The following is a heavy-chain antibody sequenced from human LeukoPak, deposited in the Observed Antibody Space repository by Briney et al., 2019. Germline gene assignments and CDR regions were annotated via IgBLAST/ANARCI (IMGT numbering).Heavy chain of an antibody. D-gene: IGHD2-15*01. CDR2: IIPIFGTA. CDR3: ARGAGGYCSGGSCYGPFDY. Sequence: GASVKVSCKASGGTFSSYAISWVRQAPGQGLEWMGAIIPIFGTANYAQKFQGRVTITADESTSTAYMELSSLRSEDTAVYYCARGAGGYCSGGSCYGPFDYWGQGILVTVSS. CDR1: GGTFSSYA. J-gene: IGHJ4*02. V-gene: IGHV1-69*13.